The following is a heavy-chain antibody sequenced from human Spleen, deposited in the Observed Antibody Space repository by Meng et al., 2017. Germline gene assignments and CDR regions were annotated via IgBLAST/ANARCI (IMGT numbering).Heavy chain of an antibody. J-gene: IGHJ5*02. CDR3: ARDLWELRYKAPFDP. CDR2: VYYSGIT. CDR1: GDSVTSRGDY. D-gene: IGHD3-16*01. Sequence: QVQLQEVGQGLVKPSQTLSLTCTVSGDSVTSRGDYGSWIRQHPGKGLEWIGSVYYSGITYYNPSLESRVTISVDTSKNQFSLKLSSVTAADTAVYYCARDLWELRYKAPFDPWGQGILVTVSS. V-gene: IGHV4-31*03.